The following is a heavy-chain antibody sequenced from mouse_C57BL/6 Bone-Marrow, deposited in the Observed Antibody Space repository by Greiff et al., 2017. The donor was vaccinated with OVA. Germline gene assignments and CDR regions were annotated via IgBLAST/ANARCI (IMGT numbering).Heavy chain of an antibody. Sequence: DVMLVESGGGLVKPGGSLKLSCAASGFTFSSYAMSWVRQTPEKRLEWVATISDGGSYTYYPDNVKGRFTISRDNAKNNLYLQMSHLKSEDTAMYYCASGSIYYAMDYWGQGTSVTVSS. CDR1: GFTFSSYA. CDR2: ISDGGSYT. D-gene: IGHD1-1*02. CDR3: ASGSIYYAMDY. J-gene: IGHJ4*01. V-gene: IGHV5-4*03.